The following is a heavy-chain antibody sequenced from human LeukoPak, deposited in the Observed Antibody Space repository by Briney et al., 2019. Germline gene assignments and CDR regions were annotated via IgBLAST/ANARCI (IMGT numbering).Heavy chain of an antibody. CDR3: ARLLDNDISGDPDTFDV. CDR2: INQSGNS. Sequence: SETLSLTCAVYGGSFSGYHWTWIRQSPGKGLEWIGEINQSGNSNYNPSLKSRVTISVDTSKSQFSLKLTSVTSADTAVYSCARLLDNDISGDPDTFDVWGQGTTVIVSS. D-gene: IGHD3-22*01. CDR1: GGSFSGYH. J-gene: IGHJ3*01. V-gene: IGHV4-34*01.